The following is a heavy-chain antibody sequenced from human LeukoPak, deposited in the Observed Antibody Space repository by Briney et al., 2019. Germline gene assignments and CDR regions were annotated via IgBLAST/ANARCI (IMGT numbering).Heavy chain of an antibody. CDR2: INHSGST. Sequence: SETLSLTCAVYGGSFSGYYWSWIRQPLGKGLEWIGEINHSGSTNYNPSLKSRVTISVDTSKNQFSLKLSSVTAADTAVYYCARGGDYYDSSGYYPGGMDVWGQGTTVTVSS. D-gene: IGHD3-22*01. CDR3: ARGGDYYDSSGYYPGGMDV. J-gene: IGHJ6*02. V-gene: IGHV4-34*01. CDR1: GGSFSGYY.